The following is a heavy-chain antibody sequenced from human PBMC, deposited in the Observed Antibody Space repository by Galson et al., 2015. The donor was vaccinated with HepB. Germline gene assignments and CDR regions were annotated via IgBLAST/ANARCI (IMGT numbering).Heavy chain of an antibody. CDR2: ISYDGSNK. CDR1: GFTFSSYG. D-gene: IGHD6-19*01. J-gene: IGHJ6*02. V-gene: IGHV3-30*18. Sequence: SLRLSCAASGFTFSSYGMHWVRQAPGKGLEWVAVISYDGSNKYYADSVKGRFTISRNNSKNTLYLQMNSLRAEDTAVYYCAKAGAPVAGPQSGMDVWGQGTTVTVSS. CDR3: AKAGAPVAGPQSGMDV.